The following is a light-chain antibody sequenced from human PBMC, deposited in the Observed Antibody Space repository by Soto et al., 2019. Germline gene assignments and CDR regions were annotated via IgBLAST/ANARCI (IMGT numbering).Light chain of an antibody. J-gene: IGLJ3*02. CDR1: SSNLGSNT. Sequence: QSVLTQPPSASGTPGQRVTISCSGSSSNLGSNTVNWYQQLPGTAPKLLIYHNNYRPSGVPDRFSGSKSGTSASLAISGLQSEDEADYYCAAWDDSLNSRLFGGGTKLTVL. CDR3: AAWDDSLNSRL. V-gene: IGLV1-44*01. CDR2: HNN.